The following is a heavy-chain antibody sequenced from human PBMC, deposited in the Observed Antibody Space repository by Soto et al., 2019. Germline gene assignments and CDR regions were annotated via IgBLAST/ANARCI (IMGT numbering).Heavy chain of an antibody. D-gene: IGHD3-9*01. J-gene: IGHJ5*02. CDR3: VREDDTTGSYSWFDP. V-gene: IGHV1-69*01. CDR2: FVPVFGSA. CDR1: GAAFNTIT. Sequence: QVQLVQLGAEVKKPGSSVRVSCKASGAAFNTITINWVRQAPGQGLEWMGGFVPVFGSATYAQKFQGRVAITADASTSTFYMELSRLNSEDTALYYCVREDDTTGSYSWFDPWGQGTLVTVSS.